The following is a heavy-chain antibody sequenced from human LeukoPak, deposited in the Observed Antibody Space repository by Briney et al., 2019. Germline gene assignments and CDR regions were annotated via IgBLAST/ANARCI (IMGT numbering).Heavy chain of an antibody. V-gene: IGHV3-7*01. Sequence: PGRSLRLSCAASGFTFSSYTMHWVRQAPGKGLEWVANIKQDGSEKYYVDSVKGRFTISRDNAKNSLYLQMNSLRAEDTAVYYCARDLGGPSTYGLGVVDYWGQGTLVTVSS. CDR1: GFTFSSYT. CDR2: IKQDGSEK. J-gene: IGHJ4*02. D-gene: IGHD3-10*02. CDR3: ARDLGGPSTYGLGVVDY.